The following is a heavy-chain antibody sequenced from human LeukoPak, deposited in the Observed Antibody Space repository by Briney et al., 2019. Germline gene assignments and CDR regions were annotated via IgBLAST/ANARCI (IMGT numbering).Heavy chain of an antibody. CDR2: IHTDGRST. CDR3: ARESSSCHDY. D-gene: IGHD6-13*01. V-gene: IGHV3-74*01. Sequence: QPGGSLRLSCAASGFTFSSYWMHWVRQAPGKGLVWVARIHTDGRSTSYAGSVKGRFTISRDNAKNMLYLQMNSLRADDTAVYYCARESSSCHDYWGQGTLVTVSS. J-gene: IGHJ4*02. CDR1: GFTFSSYW.